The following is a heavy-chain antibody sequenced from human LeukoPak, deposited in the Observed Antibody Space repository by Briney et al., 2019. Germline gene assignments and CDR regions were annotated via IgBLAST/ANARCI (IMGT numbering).Heavy chain of an antibody. V-gene: IGHV3-23*01. D-gene: IGHD2-15*01. J-gene: IGHJ5*02. CDR3: AKFGARSGGSSGWFDP. CDR2: MSDSGGST. Sequence: GSLSLSCAASGYTFSSYAMRWVRQARARGLEWVSAMSDSGGSTFYADAVEDRFPITRDNSKNTLYLQMNSLRAEDTAVYYCAKFGARSGGSSGWFDPWGQGTLVTVSS. CDR1: GYTFSSYA.